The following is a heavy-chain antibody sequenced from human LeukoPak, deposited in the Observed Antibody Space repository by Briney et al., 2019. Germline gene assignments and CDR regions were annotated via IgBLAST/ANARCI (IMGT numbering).Heavy chain of an antibody. CDR2: LRGDGSSA. D-gene: IGHD6-19*01. Sequence: GGSLRLSCAASGFRFSSYGMSWVRQAPGKGLEWVSALRGDGSSAYYADSVKGRFTISRDNSKNTLYVQMNSLRAEDTAVYYCVAVTGRPAGGGLCYWGQGTLVTVSS. CDR3: VAVTGRPAGGGLCY. CDR1: GFRFSSYG. J-gene: IGHJ4*02. V-gene: IGHV3-23*01.